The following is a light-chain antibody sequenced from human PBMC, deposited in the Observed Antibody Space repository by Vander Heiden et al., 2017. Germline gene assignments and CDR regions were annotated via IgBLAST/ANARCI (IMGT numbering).Light chain of an antibody. V-gene: IGLV4-69*01. CDR2: LYSDGSQ. J-gene: IGLJ2*01. Sequence: QLELTQSPSASASLGASVTLTCTLSSGHTTYVITWHQQQPDKAPRYLMTLYSDGSQTKGDGIPDRFSGSSSGAERYLTISSLQSEDEADYYCQTWGIGIQVFGGGTKLTVL. CDR3: QTWGIGIQV. CDR1: SGHTTYV.